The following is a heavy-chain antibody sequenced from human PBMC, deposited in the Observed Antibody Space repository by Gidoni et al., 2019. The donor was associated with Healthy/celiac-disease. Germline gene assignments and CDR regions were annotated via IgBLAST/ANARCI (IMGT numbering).Heavy chain of an antibody. D-gene: IGHD4-17*01. CDR1: GFTLSSYA. CDR3: AKDPDYGGNLNYFDY. V-gene: IGHV3-23*01. J-gene: IGHJ4*02. CDR2: ISGSGGST. Sequence: EVQLLESGGGLVQPGGSLRLSCAASGFTLSSYAMSWVRQAPGKGLEWGSAISGSGGSTYYADSVKGRFTISRDNSKNTLYLQMNSLRAEDTAVYYCAKDPDYGGNLNYFDYWGQGTLVTVSS.